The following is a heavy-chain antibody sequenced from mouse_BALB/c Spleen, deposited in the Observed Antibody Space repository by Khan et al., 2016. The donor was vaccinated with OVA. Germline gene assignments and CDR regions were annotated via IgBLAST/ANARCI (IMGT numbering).Heavy chain of an antibody. CDR2: IWAGGST. J-gene: IGHJ4*01. CDR1: GFSLTSYG. V-gene: IGHV2-9*02. CDR3: ARAFTTVGATEYAMDD. D-gene: IGHD1-1*01. Sequence: QVQLQQSGPGLVAPSQSLSITCTVSGFSLTSYGVHWVRQPPGKGLEWLGVIWAGGSTNYNSALMSRLSISKDNSKSQVFLKMNSLQTDDTAMYYCARAFTTVGATEYAMDDWGQGTSVTVSS.